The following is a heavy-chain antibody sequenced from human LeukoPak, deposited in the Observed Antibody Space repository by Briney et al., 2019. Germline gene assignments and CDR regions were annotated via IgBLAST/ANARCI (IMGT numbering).Heavy chain of an antibody. J-gene: IGHJ4*02. V-gene: IGHV3-23*01. CDR3: ARYCSGISCYSGVDY. D-gene: IGHD2-15*01. CDR1: GFTFSNYL. Sequence: GGSLRLSCAASGFTFSNYLMIWLRQAPGKGLEWVSTISGTGGSTYYADSVKGRFSISRDNSKNTLFLQMNSLRTEDTALYYCARYCSGISCYSGVDYWGQGTLVTVSS. CDR2: ISGTGGST.